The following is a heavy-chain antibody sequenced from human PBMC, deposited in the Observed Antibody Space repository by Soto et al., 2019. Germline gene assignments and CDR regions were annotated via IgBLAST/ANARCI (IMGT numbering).Heavy chain of an antibody. CDR1: GGSFSGYY. V-gene: IGHV4-34*01. Sequence: SETLSLTCAVYGGSFSGYYWSWIRQPPGKGLEWIGEINHSGSTNYNPSLKSRVTISVDTSKNQFSLKLSSVTAADTAVYYCARGEVVPAAMTGFDYWGQGTLVTVSS. CDR3: ARGEVVPAAMTGFDY. D-gene: IGHD2-2*01. CDR2: INHSGST. J-gene: IGHJ4*02.